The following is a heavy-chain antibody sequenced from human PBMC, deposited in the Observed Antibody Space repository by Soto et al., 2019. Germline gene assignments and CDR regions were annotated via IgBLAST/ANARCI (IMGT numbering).Heavy chain of an antibody. V-gene: IGHV3-23*01. CDR1: GFTVSSHA. CDR2: VTADGAT. D-gene: IGHD2-15*01. CDR3: APHVSCSGGSCHYDAFAI. Sequence: EVQVLESGGGLVQPGGSLRLSCEGSGFTVSSHAMTWIRQAPGKGPEWVSTVTADGATYYADSVKGRFAMSRDTSENTLYLQMNSLGAEVTAAYYCAPHVSCSGGSCHYDAFAIRGQGTMVTVSS. J-gene: IGHJ3*02.